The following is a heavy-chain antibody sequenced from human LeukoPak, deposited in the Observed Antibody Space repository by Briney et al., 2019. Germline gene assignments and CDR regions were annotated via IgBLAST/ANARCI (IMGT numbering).Heavy chain of an antibody. Sequence: PGGCLRLSCAASGYMFSDYYMSWIRQAPEKGLEWLSYISHSGSTIYYADSVKGRFTVSRDNAKSSLYLQMNNLRAEDTALYYCATYGSGSGTFFDSWGQGTLVTVSS. CDR2: ISHSGSTI. D-gene: IGHD3-10*01. CDR3: ATYGSGSGTFFDS. CDR1: GYMFSDYY. V-gene: IGHV3-11*04. J-gene: IGHJ4*01.